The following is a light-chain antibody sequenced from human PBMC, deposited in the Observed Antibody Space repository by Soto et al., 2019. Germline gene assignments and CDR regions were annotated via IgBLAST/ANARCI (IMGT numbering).Light chain of an antibody. CDR1: QSVGSN. J-gene: IGKJ1*01. Sequence: EIVMMQSPATLSASPGERATLSCRASQSVGSNLVWYQKQPGQAPRLLIYGASTRATGIPARFSGSGSGTVFALTISSLQCEDFVIYYWQNYNSSSRWMFGQGTKVEIK. CDR3: QNYNSSSRWM. CDR2: GAS. V-gene: IGKV3-15*01.